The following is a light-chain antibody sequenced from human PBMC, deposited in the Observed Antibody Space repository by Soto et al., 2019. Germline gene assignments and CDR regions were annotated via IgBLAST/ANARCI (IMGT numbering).Light chain of an antibody. V-gene: IGKV3-20*01. Sequence: EILLSQSPSPPALSPGEKATPPRRSSQSVRSSYLDWYQQKPGQAPRLLISGASNRATGIPDRFSGSGSGTDFTLTITRLEPEDFAVYFCQQYGSSPRTFGQGTRLEIK. CDR1: QSVRSSY. CDR2: GAS. CDR3: QQYGSSPRT. J-gene: IGKJ5*01.